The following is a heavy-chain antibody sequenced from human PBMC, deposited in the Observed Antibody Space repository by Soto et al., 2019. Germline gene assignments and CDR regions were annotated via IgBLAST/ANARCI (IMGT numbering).Heavy chain of an antibody. Sequence: QVQLVQSGAEVKKPGASVKVSCKASGYTFTSYGISWVRQAPGQGLEWMGWISAYNGNTNYAQKLQGRVTMTTDTXPXXAYMELRSLRSDDTAVYYCARLYCISTSCYLGMDVWGQGTTVTVSS. V-gene: IGHV1-18*01. CDR1: GYTFTSYG. J-gene: IGHJ6*02. CDR2: ISAYNGNT. D-gene: IGHD2-2*01. CDR3: ARLYCISTSCYLGMDV.